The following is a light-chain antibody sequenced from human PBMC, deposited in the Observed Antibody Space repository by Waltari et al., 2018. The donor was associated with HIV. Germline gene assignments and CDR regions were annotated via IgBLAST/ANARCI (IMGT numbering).Light chain of an antibody. J-gene: IGLJ2*01. Sequence: QSALTQPVSVSGSPGLSITISCTGSSRDIGTYNYASSYQQHPGKAPKLMIYDVSNRPSGVSNRFSGSKSGNTASLTISGLQAEDEADYYCSSYTSSSTPVVFGGGTKLTVL. V-gene: IGLV2-14*01. CDR1: SRDIGTYNY. CDR2: DVS. CDR3: SSYTSSSTPVV.